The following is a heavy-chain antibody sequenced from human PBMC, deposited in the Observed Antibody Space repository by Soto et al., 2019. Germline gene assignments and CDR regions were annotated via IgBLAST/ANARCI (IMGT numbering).Heavy chain of an antibody. Sequence: ASVKVSCKASGYTLTSYYMHWVRQAPGQGLEWMGIINPSGGNTSYAQKFQGRVTMARDTSTSTVYMELSSLRSEDTAVYYCARGAVRYCSGGSCPGGYWGQGTLVTVSS. CDR2: INPSGGNT. J-gene: IGHJ4*02. V-gene: IGHV1-46*01. D-gene: IGHD2-15*01. CDR3: ARGAVRYCSGGSCPGGY. CDR1: GYTLTSYY.